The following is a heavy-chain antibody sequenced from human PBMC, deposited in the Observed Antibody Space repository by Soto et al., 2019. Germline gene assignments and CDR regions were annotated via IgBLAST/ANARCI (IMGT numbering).Heavy chain of an antibody. CDR1: GGTFSSYA. CDR2: IIPIFGTA. J-gene: IGHJ6*02. Sequence: QVQLVQSGAEVKKPGSSVKVSCKASGGTFSSYAISWVRQAPGQGLEWMGGIIPIFGTANYAQKFQGRVTITAXXSXSTXYMELSSLRSEDTAVYYCARDILDPGLYYYYGMYVWGQGTTVTVSS. CDR3: ARDILDPGLYYYYGMYV. D-gene: IGHD5-18*01. V-gene: IGHV1-69*12.